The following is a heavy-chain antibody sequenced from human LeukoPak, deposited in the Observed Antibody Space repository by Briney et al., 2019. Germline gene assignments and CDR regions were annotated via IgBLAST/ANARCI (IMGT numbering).Heavy chain of an antibody. CDR2: IKQDGSEK. CDR3: ARARGYYYGMDV. CDR1: GLTLSSYW. Sequence: PGGSLRLSCAASGLTLSSYWMSWVRQAPGKGLEWVANIKQDGSEKYYVDSVKGRFTISRDNAKNSLYLQMNSLRAEDTAVYYCARARGYYYGMDVWGQGTTVTVSS. J-gene: IGHJ6*02. D-gene: IGHD3-10*01. V-gene: IGHV3-7*01.